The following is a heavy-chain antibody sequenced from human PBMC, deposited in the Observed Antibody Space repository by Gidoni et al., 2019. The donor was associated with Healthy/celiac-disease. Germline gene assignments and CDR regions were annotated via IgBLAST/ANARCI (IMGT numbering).Heavy chain of an antibody. CDR1: GFTFSSYA. CDR3: AKTTAAAFGLDY. CDR2: ISGRGGST. J-gene: IGHJ4*02. V-gene: IGHV3-23*01. Sequence: EVQLLESGGGLVQPGGSLRLSCAASGFTFSSYAMSWVRQAPGKGLEWVSAISGRGGSTYYADSVKGRFTISRDNSKNTLYLQMNSLRAEDTAVYYCAKTTAAAFGLDYWGQGTLVTVSS. D-gene: IGHD6-13*01.